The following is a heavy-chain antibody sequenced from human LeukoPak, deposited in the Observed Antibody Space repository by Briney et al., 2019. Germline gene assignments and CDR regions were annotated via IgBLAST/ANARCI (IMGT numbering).Heavy chain of an antibody. CDR3: AKVSGSYDLDY. V-gene: IGHV3-30*18. CDR1: GFTFSSYG. D-gene: IGHD1-26*01. CDR2: ISYDGSNK. Sequence: GGSLRLSCAASGFTFSSYGMHWVRQAPGKGLEWVAVISYDGSNKYYADSVKGRFTISRDNSKNTLYLQMNSLRAEDTAVYYCAKVSGSYDLDYWGQGTLVTVSS. J-gene: IGHJ4*02.